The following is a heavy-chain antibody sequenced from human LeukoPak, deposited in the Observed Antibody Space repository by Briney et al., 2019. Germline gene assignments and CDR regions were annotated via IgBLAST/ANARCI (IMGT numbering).Heavy chain of an antibody. CDR3: ARGGNSLVVVIDYYYMDV. D-gene: IGHD3-22*01. Sequence: SVKVSCKASGGTFSSDAISWVRQAPGQGLEWMGGIIPIFGTANYAQKFQGRVTITTDESTSTAYMELSSLRSEDTAVYYCARGGNSLVVVIDYYYMDVWGKGTTVTVSS. J-gene: IGHJ6*03. V-gene: IGHV1-69*05. CDR1: GGTFSSDA. CDR2: IIPIFGTA.